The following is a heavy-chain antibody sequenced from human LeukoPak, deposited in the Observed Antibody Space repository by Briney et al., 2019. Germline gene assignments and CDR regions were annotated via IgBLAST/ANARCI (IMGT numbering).Heavy chain of an antibody. CDR3: ARDSEYSSGWYSGVDY. CDR1: GDSVSSNSAA. D-gene: IGHD6-19*01. Sequence: SQTLSLTYAISGDSVSSNSAAWNWIRQSPSRGLEWLGRTYYRSKWYNDYAVSVKSRITINPDTSKNQFSLQLNSVTPEDTAVYYCARDSEYSSGWYSGVDYWGQGTLVTVSS. J-gene: IGHJ4*02. CDR2: TYYRSKWYN. V-gene: IGHV6-1*01.